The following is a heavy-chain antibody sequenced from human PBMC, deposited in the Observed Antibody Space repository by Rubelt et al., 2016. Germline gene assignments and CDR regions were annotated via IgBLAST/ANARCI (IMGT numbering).Heavy chain of an antibody. D-gene: IGHD2-15*01. Sequence: QVQLVQSGAEVKKPGASVKVSCKASGYTFTSYAMHWVRQAPGQRLEWMGWINAGNGNTKYSQKFQGRGTSTRDTSASTAYMELSSLRSEDTAVYYCARGDIVVVVAASNPLDYWGQGTLVTVSS. CDR2: INAGNGNT. V-gene: IGHV1-3*01. CDR3: ARGDIVVVVAASNPLDY. J-gene: IGHJ4*02. CDR1: GYTFTSYA.